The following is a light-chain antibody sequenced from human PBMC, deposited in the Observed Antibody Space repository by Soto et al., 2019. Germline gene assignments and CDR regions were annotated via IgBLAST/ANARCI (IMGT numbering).Light chain of an antibody. CDR1: SGSVSTDYF. CDR2: NTN. J-gene: IGLJ3*02. CDR3: ALYMGGGISV. Sequence: QTVVTQEPSFSVSPGGTVTLTCGLNSGSVSTDYFPSWHQQTPGQAPRTLIYNTNLRSFGVPDRFSGSILGTKAALTITGAQADDESDYYCALYMGGGISVFGGGTKVTVL. V-gene: IGLV8-61*01.